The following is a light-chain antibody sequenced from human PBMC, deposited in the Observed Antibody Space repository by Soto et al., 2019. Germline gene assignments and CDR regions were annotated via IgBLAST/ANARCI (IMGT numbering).Light chain of an antibody. CDR2: EVS. CDR1: SSDVGGYNY. J-gene: IGLJ2*01. V-gene: IGLV2-8*01. Sequence: QSVLTQPPSASGSPGQSVTISCTGTSSDVGGYNYVSWYQQHPGKAPKLMIYEVSKRPSGVPDRFSGSKSGNTASLTVSGPQAEDEADYYRSSYAGSNNLVFGGGTKLTVL. CDR3: SSYAGSNNLV.